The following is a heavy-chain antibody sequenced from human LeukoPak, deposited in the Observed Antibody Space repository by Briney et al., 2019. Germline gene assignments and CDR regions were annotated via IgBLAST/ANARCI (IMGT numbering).Heavy chain of an antibody. Sequence: AGGSLRLSCAASGFTLGSYGMHWVRKAPGKGLEWVAFIRYDGSNKYYVDSVKGRFTISRDNSKNTLYLQMNSLKTEDTAVYYCVRLHYNYYFDYWGQGTLVTVSS. D-gene: IGHD5-24*01. CDR2: IRYDGSNK. V-gene: IGHV3-30*02. CDR1: GFTLGSYG. CDR3: VRLHYNYYFDY. J-gene: IGHJ4*02.